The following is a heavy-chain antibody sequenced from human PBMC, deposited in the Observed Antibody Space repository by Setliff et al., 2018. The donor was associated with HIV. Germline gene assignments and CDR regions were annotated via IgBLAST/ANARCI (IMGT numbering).Heavy chain of an antibody. CDR3: AREGTVTTPQYYYYYMDV. D-gene: IGHD4-17*01. V-gene: IGHV4-38-2*02. Sequence: PSETLSLTCTVSGSSISSNYYWAWIRQAPGKGLEWIGCIDASANTYYIPSLKSRATISIDTSKNQLSLKLRSVTAADTAVYYCAREGTVTTPQYYYYYMDVWGKGTTVTVSS. J-gene: IGHJ6*03. CDR1: GSSISSNYY. CDR2: IDASANT.